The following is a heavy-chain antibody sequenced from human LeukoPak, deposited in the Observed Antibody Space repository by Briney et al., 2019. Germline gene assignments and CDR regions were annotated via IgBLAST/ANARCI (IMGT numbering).Heavy chain of an antibody. J-gene: IGHJ6*02. D-gene: IGHD3-9*01. CDR3: ARDQVRLTGYYRPCYYGMDV. V-gene: IGHV4-59*01. Sequence: SETLSLTCTVSGGSISSYYWSWIRQPPGKGLEWIGYIYYSGSTNYNPSLKSRVTISVDTSKNQFSLKLSSVTAADTAVYYCARDQVRLTGYYRPCYYGMDVWGQGTTVTVSS. CDR2: IYYSGST. CDR1: GGSISSYY.